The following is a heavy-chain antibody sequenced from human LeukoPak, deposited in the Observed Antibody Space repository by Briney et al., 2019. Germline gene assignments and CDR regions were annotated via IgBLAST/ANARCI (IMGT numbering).Heavy chain of an antibody. Sequence: ASVKVSCKASGGTFSSYAISWVRQAPGQGLEWMGGIIPIFGTANYAQKFQGGGTITADESTSTAYMELSSLISEDTAVYYCAREGYYYDSSADYWGQGTLVTVSS. D-gene: IGHD3-22*01. V-gene: IGHV1-69*13. CDR3: AREGYYYDSSADY. J-gene: IGHJ4*02. CDR1: GGTFSSYA. CDR2: IIPIFGTA.